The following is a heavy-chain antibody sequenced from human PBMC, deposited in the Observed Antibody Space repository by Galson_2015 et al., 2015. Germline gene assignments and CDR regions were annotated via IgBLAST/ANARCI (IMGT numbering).Heavy chain of an antibody. Sequence: SLRLSCAASGFTFDDYTMHWARQAPGKGLEWVSLISWDGGSTYYADSVKGRFTISRDNSKNSLYLQMNSLRTEDTALYYCAKDTKRYLISLLGGFLQHWCQGALVPVSS. CDR2: ISWDGGST. CDR1: GFTFDDYT. V-gene: IGHV3-43*01. CDR3: AKDTKRYLISLLGGFLQH. J-gene: IGHJ1*01. D-gene: IGHD6-13*01.